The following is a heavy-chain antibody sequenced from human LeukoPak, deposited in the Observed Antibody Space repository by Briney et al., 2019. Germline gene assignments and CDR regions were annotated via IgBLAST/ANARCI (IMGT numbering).Heavy chain of an antibody. J-gene: IGHJ4*02. CDR3: VPQREPRGLDY. Sequence: SVKVSCKASGGTFSSYAISWVRQAPGQGLEWMGGIIPIFGTANYAQKFQGRVTITADESTSTAYMELSSLRSEDTAVYYCVPQREPRGLDYWGQGTLVTASS. CDR2: IIPIFGTA. V-gene: IGHV1-69*13. D-gene: IGHD1-14*01. CDR1: GGTFSSYA.